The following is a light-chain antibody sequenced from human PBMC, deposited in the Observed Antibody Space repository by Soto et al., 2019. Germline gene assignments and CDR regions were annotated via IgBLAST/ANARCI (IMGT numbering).Light chain of an antibody. V-gene: IGKV3-20*01. CDR3: QQYGSSGT. CDR1: QSVSSN. J-gene: IGKJ1*01. CDR2: GPS. Sequence: VGMTQSLATLSVSPGERATLHCRASQSVSSNLAWYQQKPGQAPRLLIYGPSTRATGIPDRFSGSGSGTDFTLTISRLEPEDFAVYYCQQYGSSGTFGHGTKVDI.